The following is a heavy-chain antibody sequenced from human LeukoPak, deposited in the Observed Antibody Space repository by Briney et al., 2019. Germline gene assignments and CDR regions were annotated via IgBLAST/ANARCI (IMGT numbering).Heavy chain of an antibody. CDR3: ASARGLLHYYMDV. Sequence: SVKVSCKASGGTFLNYAFSWVRQAPGQGLEWMGGIIPIFGAANYAQKFQDRVTITTDESTTTVYMELSSLRSDDTAVYYCASARGLLHYYMDVWGKGTTVTVSS. CDR1: GGTFLNYA. CDR2: IIPIFGAA. D-gene: IGHD3-22*01. J-gene: IGHJ6*03. V-gene: IGHV1-69*05.